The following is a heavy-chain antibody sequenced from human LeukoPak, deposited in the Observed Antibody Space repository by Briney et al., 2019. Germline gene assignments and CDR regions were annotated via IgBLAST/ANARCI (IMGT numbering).Heavy chain of an antibody. CDR2: IIPIFGTA. J-gene: IGHJ6*02. Sequence: SVKVSCKASGYTFTSYGISWVRQAPGQGLEWMGGIIPIFGTANYAQKFQGRVTITADESTSTAYMELSSLRSEDTAVYYCARDDGSGQYYYGMDVWGQGTTVTVSS. D-gene: IGHD3-10*01. CDR3: ARDDGSGQYYYGMDV. CDR1: GYTFTSYG. V-gene: IGHV1-69*13.